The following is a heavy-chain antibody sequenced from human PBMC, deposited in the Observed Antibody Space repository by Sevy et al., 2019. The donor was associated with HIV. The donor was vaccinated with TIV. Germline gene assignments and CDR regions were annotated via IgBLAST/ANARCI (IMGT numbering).Heavy chain of an antibody. CDR3: ASSLWDFAFDF. V-gene: IGHV4-31*03. J-gene: IGHJ4*02. CDR2: IYYRGST. CDR1: GGSISTGGYY. D-gene: IGHD3-16*01. Sequence: LSLTCTVSGGSISTGGYYWSWIRQHPGKGLEWIGYIYYRGSTSYNPSLQSRVTLSVDTSKNQFSLRLSSVTAADSAVYYCASSLWDFAFDFWGQGIQVTVSS.